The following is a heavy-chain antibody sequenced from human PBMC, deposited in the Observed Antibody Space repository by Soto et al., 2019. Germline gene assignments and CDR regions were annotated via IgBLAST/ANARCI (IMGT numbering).Heavy chain of an antibody. V-gene: IGHV4-61*01. CDR1: VASASIGTFG. J-gene: IGHJ4*02. CDR3: ARVPLRYSSSHNFDS. Sequence: PSETLSLTCSLSVASASIGTFGWSWIRQPPGKGLEWIGFIYNNETFNYSPSLKSRVTLSVDTSKHQFSLKLSSVTAADIALYYCARVPLRYSSSHNFDSWGQGAMVTVSS. D-gene: IGHD6-19*01. CDR2: IYNNETF.